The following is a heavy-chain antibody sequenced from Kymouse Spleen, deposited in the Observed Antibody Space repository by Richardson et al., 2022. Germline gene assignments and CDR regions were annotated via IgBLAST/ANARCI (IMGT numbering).Heavy chain of an antibody. V-gene: IGHV6-1*01. D-gene: IGHD2-2*02. J-gene: IGHJ5*02. Sequence: QVQLQQSGPGLVKPSQTLSLTCAISGDSVSSNSAAWNWIRQSPSRGLEWLGRTYYRSKWYNDYAVSVKSRITINPDTSKNQFSLQLNSVTPEDTAVYYCARGYCSSTSCYKGWFDPWGQGTLVTVSS. CDR1: GDSVSSNSAA. CDR3: ARGYCSSTSCYKGWFDP. CDR2: TYYRSKWYN.